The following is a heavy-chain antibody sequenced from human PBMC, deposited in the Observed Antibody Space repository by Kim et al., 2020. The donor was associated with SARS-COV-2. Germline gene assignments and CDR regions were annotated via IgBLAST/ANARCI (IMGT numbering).Heavy chain of an antibody. D-gene: IGHD6-13*01. CDR1: GYSFTSYW. CDR3: ARHSSSSPTSPTGGMDV. V-gene: IGHV5-51*01. J-gene: IGHJ6*02. CDR2: IYPGDSDT. Sequence: GESLKISCKGSGYSFTSYWIGWVRQMPGKGLEWMGIIYPGDSDTRYSPSFQGQVTISADKSISTAYLQWSSLKASDTAMYYCARHSSSSPTSPTGGMDVWGQGTTVTVSS.